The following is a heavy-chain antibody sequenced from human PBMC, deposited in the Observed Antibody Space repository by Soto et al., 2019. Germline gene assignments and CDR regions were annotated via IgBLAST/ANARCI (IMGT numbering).Heavy chain of an antibody. D-gene: IGHD3-9*01. Sequence: EVQLVESGGGLVQPGGSLRLSCAASGFTFSSYWMNWVRQAPGKGLVWVSRIFSDGSSTSYADSVKGRFTISRDNAKNTLYLQMNSLRAEDTAVYYCARVPFYLRYPDAFDIWGQGTMVTVSS. J-gene: IGHJ3*02. CDR3: ARVPFYLRYPDAFDI. CDR2: IFSDGSST. V-gene: IGHV3-74*01. CDR1: GFTFSSYW.